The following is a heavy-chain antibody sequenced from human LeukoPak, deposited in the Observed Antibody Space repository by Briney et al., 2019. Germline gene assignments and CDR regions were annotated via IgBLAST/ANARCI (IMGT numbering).Heavy chain of an antibody. J-gene: IGHJ4*02. Sequence: PGGSLRLSCAASGFTFSDYNMRWIRQAPGKGLEWVSAISGSGGSTYYADSVKGRFTISRDNSKNTLYLQMNSLRAGDTAVYYCAKDGYYDSSGYYYFDYWGQGTLVTVSS. CDR3: AKDGYYDSSGYYYFDY. D-gene: IGHD3-22*01. V-gene: IGHV3-23*01. CDR2: ISGSGGST. CDR1: GFTFSDYN.